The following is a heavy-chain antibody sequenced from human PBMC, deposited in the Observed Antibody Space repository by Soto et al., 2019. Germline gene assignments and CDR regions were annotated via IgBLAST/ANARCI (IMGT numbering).Heavy chain of an antibody. D-gene: IGHD6-6*01. Sequence: ASVKVSCKASGYTFTGYYMHWVRQAPGQGLEWMGWINPNSGGTNYAQKFQGRVTMTRDTSISTAYMELSRLRSDDTAVHYCARVRRIAARPSSYYYYYGMDVWGQGTTVTVSS. CDR2: INPNSGGT. CDR3: ARVRRIAARPSSYYYYYGMDV. J-gene: IGHJ6*02. V-gene: IGHV1-2*02. CDR1: GYTFTGYY.